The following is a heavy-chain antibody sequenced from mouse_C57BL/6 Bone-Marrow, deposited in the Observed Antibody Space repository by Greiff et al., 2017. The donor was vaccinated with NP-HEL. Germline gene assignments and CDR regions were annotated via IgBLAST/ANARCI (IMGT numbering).Heavy chain of an antibody. CDR3: ARLGDYAMDY. J-gene: IGHJ4*01. CDR2: ISNGGGST. Sequence: EVQGVESGGGLVQPGGSLKLSCAASGFTFSDYYMYWVRQTPEKRLEWVAYISNGGGSTYYPDTVKGRFTISRDNAKNTLYLQMSRLKSEDTAMYYCARLGDYAMDYWGQGTSVTVSS. V-gene: IGHV5-12*01. CDR1: GFTFSDYY.